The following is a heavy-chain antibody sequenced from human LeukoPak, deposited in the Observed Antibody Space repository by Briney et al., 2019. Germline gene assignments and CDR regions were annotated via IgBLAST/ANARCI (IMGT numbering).Heavy chain of an antibody. CDR2: IIPIFGTA. CDR3: ASSIIGNYLLRYYYCMDV. D-gene: IGHD2-15*01. J-gene: IGHJ6*02. Sequence: GASVKVSCKASGGTFSSYAISWVRQAPGQGLEWMGGIIPIFGTANYAQKFQGRVTITADESTSTAYMELSSLRSEDTAVYYCASSIIGNYLLRYYYCMDVWGQGTTVTVSS. V-gene: IGHV1-69*13. CDR1: GGTFSSYA.